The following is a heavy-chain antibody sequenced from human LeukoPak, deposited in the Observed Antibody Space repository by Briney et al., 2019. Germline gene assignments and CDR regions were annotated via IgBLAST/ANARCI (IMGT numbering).Heavy chain of an antibody. J-gene: IGHJ4*02. Sequence: SETLCLTCTVSGGSISSSSYYWGWIRQPPGKGLEWIGSIYYSGSTYYNPSLKSRVTISVDTSKNQFSLKLSSVTAADTAVYYCARASGSYSSRFDYWGQGTLVTVSS. D-gene: IGHD1-26*01. CDR3: ARASGSYSSRFDY. CDR1: GGSISSSSYY. V-gene: IGHV4-39*07. CDR2: IYYSGST.